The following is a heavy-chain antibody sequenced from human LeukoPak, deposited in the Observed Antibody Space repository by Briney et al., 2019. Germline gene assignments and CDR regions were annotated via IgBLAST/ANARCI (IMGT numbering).Heavy chain of an antibody. CDR3: AKDGYDPYHRYYFDY. CDR1: GFTFSSYG. V-gene: IGHV3-23*01. Sequence: PGGSLRLSCAASGFTFSSYGMSWVRQAPGKGLEWVSAISGSGGSTYYADSVKGRFTISRDNSKNTLYLQMNSLRAEDTAVYYCAKDGYDPYHRYYFDYWGQGTLVTVSS. CDR2: ISGSGGST. D-gene: IGHD5-12*01. J-gene: IGHJ4*02.